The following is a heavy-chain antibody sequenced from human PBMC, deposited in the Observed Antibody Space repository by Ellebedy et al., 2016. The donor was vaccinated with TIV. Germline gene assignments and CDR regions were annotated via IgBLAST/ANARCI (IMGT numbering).Heavy chain of an antibody. D-gene: IGHD4-11*01. CDR3: ARAGDHYSNYFWFDP. V-gene: IGHV1-69*13. CDR1: GGTFSSYA. J-gene: IGHJ5*02. Sequence: SVKVSXXASGGTFSSYAISWVRQAPGQGLEWMGGIIPIFGTANYAQKFQGRVTITADESTSTAYMELSSLRSEDTAVYYCARAGDHYSNYFWFDPWGQGTLVTVSS. CDR2: IIPIFGTA.